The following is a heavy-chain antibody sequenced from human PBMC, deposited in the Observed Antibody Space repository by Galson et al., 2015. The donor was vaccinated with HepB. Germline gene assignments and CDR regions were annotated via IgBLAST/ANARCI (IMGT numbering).Heavy chain of an antibody. CDR2: INTYNRHT. V-gene: IGHV1-18*01. CDR3: ARGAFVVVVDSIQNNWFGP. Sequence: SVKVSCKASGYTFSSFSITWVRKAPGQGLEWMGWINTYNRHTNYAQKFQGRVTMTTDTSTSTAFMELRSLRSDDTAIYYCARGAFVVVVDSIQNNWFGPWGQGTLVTVSS. J-gene: IGHJ5*02. D-gene: IGHD2-15*01. CDR1: GYTFSSFS.